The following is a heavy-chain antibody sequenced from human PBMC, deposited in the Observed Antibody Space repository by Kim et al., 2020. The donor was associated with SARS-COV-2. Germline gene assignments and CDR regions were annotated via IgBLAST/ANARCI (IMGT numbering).Heavy chain of an antibody. CDR1: GFTFTGHA. CDR3: MKGGWGWIWAH. CDR2: IDGSDGTT. D-gene: IGHD2-21*01. V-gene: IGHV3-23*01. Sequence: GGSLRLSCTTSGFTFTGHAMSWVRQAPGKGLEWVSSIDGSDGTTYYVDSVRGRFTISRDDSKHTLYLQLSALRGDDTAVYYCMKGGWGWIWAHLGQGTL. J-gene: IGHJ4*02.